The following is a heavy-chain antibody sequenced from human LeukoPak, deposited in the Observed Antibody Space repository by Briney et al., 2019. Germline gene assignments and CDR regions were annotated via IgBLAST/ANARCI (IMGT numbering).Heavy chain of an antibody. CDR1: GGTFSSYA. Sequence: SVKVSCKASGGTFSSYAISWVRQAPGQGLEWMGGIIPIFGTANYAQKFQGRVTITADKSTSTAYMELSSLRSEDTAVYYCARGVGEAARYYYYYYMDVWGKGTTVTVSS. CDR3: ARGVGEAARYYYYYYMDV. V-gene: IGHV1-69*06. D-gene: IGHD6-6*01. CDR2: IIPIFGTA. J-gene: IGHJ6*03.